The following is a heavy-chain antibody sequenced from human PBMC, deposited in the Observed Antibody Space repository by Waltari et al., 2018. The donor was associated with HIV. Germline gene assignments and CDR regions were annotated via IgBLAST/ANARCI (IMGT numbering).Heavy chain of an antibody. Sequence: QVQLVQSGAVVKKPGASVKVSCKTSGYTFSDNYIHWMRQAPGQGPEWMGWINPNSGGTNYAQRFQDRVTLTRDTHISTVFMDLSRLASDDTAVYYGARVPQGRLGELSTYYLDYWGQGSLVIVSS. CDR2: INPNSGGT. D-gene: IGHD3-16*01. V-gene: IGHV1-2*02. J-gene: IGHJ4*02. CDR3: ARVPQGRLGELSTYYLDY. CDR1: GYTFSDNY.